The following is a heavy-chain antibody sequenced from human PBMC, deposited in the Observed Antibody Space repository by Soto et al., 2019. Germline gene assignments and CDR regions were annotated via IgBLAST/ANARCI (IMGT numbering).Heavy chain of an antibody. Sequence: TLSLTCSVSSDSMNSGGYYWSWIRQHPGKGLEWIGYIYSNGDTYYNPSLKSRVTISVDTSKNQFSLNLTSVTAADTAVYYCARGGGSSSGYYYYAMDVWGQGTTVTVSS. J-gene: IGHJ6*02. CDR2: IYSNGDT. V-gene: IGHV4-31*03. CDR1: SDSMNSGGYY. CDR3: ARGGGSSSGYYYYAMDV. D-gene: IGHD6-6*01.